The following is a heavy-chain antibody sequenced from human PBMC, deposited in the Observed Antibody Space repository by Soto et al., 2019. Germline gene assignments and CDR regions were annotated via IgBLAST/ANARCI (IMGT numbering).Heavy chain of an antibody. D-gene: IGHD4-17*01. CDR1: GFTFSSYS. CDR2: ISSSSSYI. V-gene: IGHV3-21*01. Sequence: GGSLRLSCAASGFTFSSYSMNWVRQAPGKGLEWVSSISSSSSYIYYADSVKGRFTISRDNAKNSLYLQMNSLRAEDTAVYYCARAPYYGDMCFDSWGQGTLVTVSS. J-gene: IGHJ4*02. CDR3: ARAPYYGDMCFDS.